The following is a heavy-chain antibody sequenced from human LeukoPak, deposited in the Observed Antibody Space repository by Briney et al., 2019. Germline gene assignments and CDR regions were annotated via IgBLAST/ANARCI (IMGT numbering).Heavy chain of an antibody. D-gene: IGHD3-22*01. J-gene: IGHJ4*02. CDR1: GFTFSSYG. CDR2: ISYDGSNK. CDR3: ARGRDSRGYYYFDWVLGDY. V-gene: IGHV3-30*19. Sequence: GGSLRLSCAASGFTFSSYGMHWVRQAPGKGLEWVAVISYDGSNKYYADSVKGRFTISRDNSKNTLYLQMNSLRSEDTAVYYCARGRDSRGYYYFDWVLGDYWGQGTLVTVSS.